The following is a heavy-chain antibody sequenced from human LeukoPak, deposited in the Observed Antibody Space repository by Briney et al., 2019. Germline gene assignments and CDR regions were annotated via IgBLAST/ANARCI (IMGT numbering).Heavy chain of an antibody. CDR1: GFTFSSYW. CDR2: IKQDGGEK. Sequence: GGSLRLSCAASGFTFSSYWMSWVRQAPGKGLEWVANIKQDGGEKYYVDSVKGRFTISRDNAKNSLYLQMNSLRAEDTAVYYCARRGGGQWWGSYYFDYWGQGTLVTVSS. V-gene: IGHV3-7*01. J-gene: IGHJ4*02. D-gene: IGHD2-15*01. CDR3: ARRGGGQWWGSYYFDY.